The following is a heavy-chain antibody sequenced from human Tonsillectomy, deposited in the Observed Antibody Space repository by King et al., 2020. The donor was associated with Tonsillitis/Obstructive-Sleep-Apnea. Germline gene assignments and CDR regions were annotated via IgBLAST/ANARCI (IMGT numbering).Heavy chain of an antibody. D-gene: IGHD7-27*01. V-gene: IGHV3-11*06. CDR3: VREHRVTGGELLFDY. J-gene: IGHJ4*02. CDR2: ISSTSSHT. Sequence: VQLVESGGGLVKPGGSLRVSCAASGFDFSDYYMSWIRQAPGKGLEWVSYISSTSSHTKYAESVKGRFTISRDNAKNSLYLEMNSLRAEDTAVYYCVREHRVTGGELLFDYWGQGTLVTVSS. CDR1: GFDFSDYY.